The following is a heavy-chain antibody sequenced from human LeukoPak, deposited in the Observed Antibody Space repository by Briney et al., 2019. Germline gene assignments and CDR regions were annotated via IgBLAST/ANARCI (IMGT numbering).Heavy chain of an antibody. CDR1: GFTFSSYA. V-gene: IGHV3-23*01. CDR3: ARAFGSYSGSYFDY. J-gene: IGHJ4*02. Sequence: TGGSLRLSCAASGFTFSSYAMSWVRQAPGKGLEWVSAISGSGGSTYYADSVKGRFTISRDNSKNTLYLQMNSLRAEDTAVYYCARAFGSYSGSYFDYWGQGTLVTVSS. CDR2: ISGSGGST. D-gene: IGHD1-26*01.